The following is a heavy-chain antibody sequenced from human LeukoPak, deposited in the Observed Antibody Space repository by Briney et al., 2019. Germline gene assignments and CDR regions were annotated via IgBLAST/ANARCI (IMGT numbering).Heavy chain of an antibody. Sequence: PGRSLRLSCAASGFTFSSYAMHWVRQAPGKGLERVAVISYDGINKSYADSVKGRFTISRDNSKNTLYLQMNSLRAEDTAVYYCARDSTLWFGEGYFDYWGQGTLVTVSS. V-gene: IGHV3-30*04. CDR1: GFTFSSYA. J-gene: IGHJ4*02. D-gene: IGHD3-10*01. CDR3: ARDSTLWFGEGYFDY. CDR2: ISYDGINK.